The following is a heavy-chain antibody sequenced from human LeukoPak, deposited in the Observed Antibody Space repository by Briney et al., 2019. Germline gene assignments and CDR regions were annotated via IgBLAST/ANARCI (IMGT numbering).Heavy chain of an antibody. CDR3: AESITIFGVVTSFDY. Sequence: SVKVSCKASGGTFSSYAISRVRQAPGQGLEWMGGIIPIFGTANYAQKFQGRVTITADESTSTAYMELSSLRSEDTAVYYCAESITIFGVVTSFDYWGQGTLVTVSS. D-gene: IGHD3-3*01. CDR1: GGTFSSYA. V-gene: IGHV1-69*13. CDR2: IIPIFGTA. J-gene: IGHJ4*02.